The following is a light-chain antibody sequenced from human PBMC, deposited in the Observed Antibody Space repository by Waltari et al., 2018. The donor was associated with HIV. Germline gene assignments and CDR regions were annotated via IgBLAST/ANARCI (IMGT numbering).Light chain of an antibody. CDR1: SSNTGAGYD. J-gene: IGLJ3*02. V-gene: IGLV1-40*01. CDR3: QSYDSSLSGWV. CDR2: DNS. Sequence: QSVLTQPPSVSGAPGQRVTISCTGSSSNTGAGYDLHWYRQLPGTAPKLLIYDNSKRPSGVPDRFSGSKSGTSASLAITGLQAEDEADYYCQSYDSSLSGWVFGGGTKLTVL.